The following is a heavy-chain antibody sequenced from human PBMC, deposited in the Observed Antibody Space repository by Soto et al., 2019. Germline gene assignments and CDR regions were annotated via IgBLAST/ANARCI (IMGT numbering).Heavy chain of an antibody. Sequence: GASVKVSCKASGYTFTSYAMHWVRQAPGQRLEWMGWISAGNGNTKYSQKFQGRVTITRDTSASTAYMELSSLRSEDTAVYYCARGLPPEQLGAFDIWGQGTMVTVSS. V-gene: IGHV1-3*01. CDR1: GYTFTSYA. J-gene: IGHJ3*02. CDR2: ISAGNGNT. CDR3: ARGLPPEQLGAFDI. D-gene: IGHD3-16*01.